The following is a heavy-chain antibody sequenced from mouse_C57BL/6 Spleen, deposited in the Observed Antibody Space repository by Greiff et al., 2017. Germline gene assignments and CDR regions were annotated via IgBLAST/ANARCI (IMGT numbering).Heavy chain of an antibody. Sequence: QVQLQQSGAELVKPGASVKISCKASGYAFSSYWMNWVKQRPGKGLEWIGQIYPGDGDTNYNGKFKGKATLTADKSSSTAYMQLSSLTSEDSAVYFCARVSTVVGGYYAMDYWGQGTSVTVSS. CDR2: IYPGDGDT. CDR1: GYAFSSYW. D-gene: IGHD1-1*01. CDR3: ARVSTVVGGYYAMDY. V-gene: IGHV1-80*01. J-gene: IGHJ4*01.